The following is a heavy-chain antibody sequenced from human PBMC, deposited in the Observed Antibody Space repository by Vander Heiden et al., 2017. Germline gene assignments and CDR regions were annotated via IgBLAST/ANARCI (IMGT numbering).Heavy chain of an antibody. D-gene: IGHD3-9*01. CDR1: GGTFSSYA. J-gene: IGHJ5*02. Sequence: QVQLVQSGAAVQNPGSSVKFSCKASGGTFSSYAISWVRQAHGQGLEWMGGNIPIFGTANYAQKFQGRVTITADESTSTAYMELSSLRSEDTAVYYCAGGQLRYFDWLLTSWFDPWCQGTLVTVSS. CDR3: AGGQLRYFDWLLTSWFDP. CDR2: NIPIFGTA. V-gene: IGHV1-69*01.